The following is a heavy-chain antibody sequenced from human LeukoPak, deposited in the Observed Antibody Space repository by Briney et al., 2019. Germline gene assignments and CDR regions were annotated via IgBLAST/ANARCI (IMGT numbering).Heavy chain of an antibody. V-gene: IGHV3-66*02. Sequence: GGSLRLSCAASGFTVSSSYMSWVRQAPGKGLEWVSVIYSGGSTYYADSVKGRFTISRDNSKNTLYLQMNNLRAEDTAVYYCARSDTAMVEGLFDYWGQGTLVTVSS. CDR1: GFTVSSSY. J-gene: IGHJ4*02. CDR2: IYSGGST. CDR3: ARSDTAMVEGLFDY. D-gene: IGHD5-18*01.